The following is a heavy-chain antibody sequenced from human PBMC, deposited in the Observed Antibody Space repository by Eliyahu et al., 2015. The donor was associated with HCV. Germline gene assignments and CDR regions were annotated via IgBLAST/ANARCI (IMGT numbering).Heavy chain of an antibody. Sequence: EVQLVESGGGLIQPGRSLRLSCTTSGFNFRNYALAWVRQAPGKGPELVGFIRSKAYYGTTEYAASVQGRFTISRDDSQSVAYLQMNSVESDDTAVYFCARGQFGRELLPYYFDHWGQGTLVTASS. D-gene: IGHD1-26*01. CDR3: ARGQFGRELLPYYFDH. V-gene: IGHV3-49*04. CDR1: GFNFRNYA. CDR2: IRSKAYYGTT. J-gene: IGHJ4*02.